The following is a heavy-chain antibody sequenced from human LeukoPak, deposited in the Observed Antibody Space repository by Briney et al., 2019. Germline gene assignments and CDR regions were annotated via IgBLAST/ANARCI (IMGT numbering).Heavy chain of an antibody. CDR3: AREPRNYYDSSGYYT. CDR2: INHSGST. D-gene: IGHD3-22*01. CDR1: GESFSGYY. J-gene: IGHJ5*02. Sequence: SETLSLTCAVYGESFSGYYWSRIRQPPGKGLEWIGEINHSGSTNYNPSLKSRVTISVDTSKNQFSLRLSSVTAADTAVYYCAREPRNYYDSSGYYTWGQGTLVTVSS. V-gene: IGHV4-34*01.